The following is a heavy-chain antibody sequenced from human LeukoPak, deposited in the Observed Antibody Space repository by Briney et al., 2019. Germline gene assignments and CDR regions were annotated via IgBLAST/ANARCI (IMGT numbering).Heavy chain of an antibody. CDR1: GFTVSSNY. CDR3: ARDRSGYLDAFDI. Sequence: GGSLRLSCAASGFTVSSNYMSWVRQAPGKGLEWVSVIYSGGSTYYADSVKGRFTISRDNSKNTLYLQMNSLRAEDTAVYYCARDRSGYLDAFDIWGQGTMVTVSS. CDR2: IYSGGST. J-gene: IGHJ3*02. V-gene: IGHV3-53*01. D-gene: IGHD3-3*01.